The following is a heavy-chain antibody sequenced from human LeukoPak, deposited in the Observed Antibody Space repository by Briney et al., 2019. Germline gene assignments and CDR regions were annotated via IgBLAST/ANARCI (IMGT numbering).Heavy chain of an antibody. J-gene: IGHJ1*01. CDR3: ARGRDYGGTSGELGEYLQH. D-gene: IGHD4-23*01. CDR2: IYYSGST. CDR1: GGSISSSSYY. V-gene: IGHV4-39*07. Sequence: SETLSLTCTVSGGSISSSSYYWGWIRQPPGKGLEWIGSIYYSGSTYYNPSLKSRVTISVDTSKKQFSLKLSSVTAADPAVYSSARGRDYGGTSGELGEYLQHGGRGTLVTVSS.